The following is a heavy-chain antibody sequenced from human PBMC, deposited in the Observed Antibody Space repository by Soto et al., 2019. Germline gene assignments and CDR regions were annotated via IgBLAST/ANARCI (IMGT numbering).Heavy chain of an antibody. Sequence: SQTLSLTSAISGDSLSSNSAAGNWIRQSPSRGLEWLGRTYNRSKGYNDYAVSVKSRITISPDTSKKQFSLQLNSVTAEDTAVYYCARLGGYNWNDVVFDYWGQGTLVTVSS. CDR1: GDSLSSNSAA. CDR2: TYNRSKGYN. CDR3: ARLGGYNWNDVVFDY. V-gene: IGHV6-1*01. D-gene: IGHD1-20*01. J-gene: IGHJ4*02.